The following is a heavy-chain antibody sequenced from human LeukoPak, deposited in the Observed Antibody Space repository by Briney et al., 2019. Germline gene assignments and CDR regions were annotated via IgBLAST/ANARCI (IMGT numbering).Heavy chain of an antibody. CDR3: ARESVGATSNWFDP. CDR2: ISSNGGST. V-gene: IGHV3-64*04. CDR1: GFTFSSYA. Sequence: PGGSLRLSCSASGFTFSSYAMHWVRQAPGKGLEYVSAISSNGGSTYYADSVKGRFTISRDNSKNTLYLQMNSLRAEDTAVYYCARESVGATSNWFDPWGQGTLVTVSS. D-gene: IGHD1-26*01. J-gene: IGHJ5*02.